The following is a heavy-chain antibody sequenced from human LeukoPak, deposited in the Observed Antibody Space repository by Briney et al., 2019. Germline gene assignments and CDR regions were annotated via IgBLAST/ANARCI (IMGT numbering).Heavy chain of an antibody. J-gene: IGHJ3*02. CDR2: IIPILGIA. Sequence: RASVKVSCKASGGTFSSYAISWVRQAPGQGLEWMGRIIPILGIANYAQKFQGRVTITADKSTSTAYMELSSLRSEDTAVYYCARVLRYFDWLLYHAFDIWGQGTMVTVSS. D-gene: IGHD3-9*01. V-gene: IGHV1-69*04. CDR3: ARVLRYFDWLLYHAFDI. CDR1: GGTFSSYA.